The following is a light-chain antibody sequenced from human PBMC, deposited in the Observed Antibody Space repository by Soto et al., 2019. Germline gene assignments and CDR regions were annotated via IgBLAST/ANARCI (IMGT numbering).Light chain of an antibody. CDR2: GAS. Sequence: EIVMTQSPAILSVSPGKRATLSCRASQSVSSNLGWYQQKPGQAPRLLIYGASTRATGIPASFSGSGSGTEFTLTISSLQSEDFAVYYCQQYNNWPLTFGQGTKVEVK. CDR3: QQYNNWPLT. J-gene: IGKJ1*01. V-gene: IGKV3-15*01. CDR1: QSVSSN.